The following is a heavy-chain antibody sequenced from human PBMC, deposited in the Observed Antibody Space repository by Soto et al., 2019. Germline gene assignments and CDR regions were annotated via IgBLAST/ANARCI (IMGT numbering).Heavy chain of an antibody. CDR1: GGSFSGYY. J-gene: IGHJ6*04. D-gene: IGHD3-10*01. V-gene: IGHV4-34*01. Sequence: SETLSLTCAVYGGSFSGYYWSWIRQTPGKGLEWIGEINHSGSANCNPSLKTRVTISVDTSKNQFSLDLSSVTAADTAVYYCAGTWNYYHGMNVWGKGTTVTVSS. CDR2: INHSGSA. CDR3: AGTWNYYHGMNV.